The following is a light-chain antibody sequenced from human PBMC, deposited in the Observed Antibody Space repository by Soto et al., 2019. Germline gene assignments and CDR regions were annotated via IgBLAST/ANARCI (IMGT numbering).Light chain of an antibody. J-gene: IGKJ1*01. Sequence: EIVLTQSPGTLSLSPGERATHSCRASQSVTNNYLAWYQQKPGQAPRLLIYDASNRATGIPDRFSGSGSGTDFTLTISRLEPEDFAVYYCHQCAHSPLTFGQGTKVDFK. CDR2: DAS. V-gene: IGKV3-20*01. CDR1: QSVTNNY. CDR3: HQCAHSPLT.